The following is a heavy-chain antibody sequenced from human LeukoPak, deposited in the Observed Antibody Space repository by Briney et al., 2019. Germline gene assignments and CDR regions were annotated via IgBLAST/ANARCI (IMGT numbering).Heavy chain of an antibody. J-gene: IGHJ3*02. CDR3: ARDLKGYCSSTSCYVGDAFDI. D-gene: IGHD2-2*01. CDR2: IYTSGST. Sequence: SQTLSLTCTVSDGSISSGSYYWSWIRQPAGKGLEWIGRIYTSGSTNYNPSLKNRVTISVDTSKNQFSLKLSSVTAADTAVYYCARDLKGYCSSTSCYVGDAFDIWGQGTMVTVSS. V-gene: IGHV4-61*02. CDR1: DGSISSGSYY.